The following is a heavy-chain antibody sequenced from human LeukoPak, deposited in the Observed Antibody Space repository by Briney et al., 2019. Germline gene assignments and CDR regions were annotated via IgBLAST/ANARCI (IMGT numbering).Heavy chain of an antibody. V-gene: IGHV3-30*02. CDR2: IRYDGSNK. CDR1: GFTFSSYG. CDR3: AKDLRPRSEYYFDY. J-gene: IGHJ4*02. Sequence: GGSLRLSCAASGFTFSSYGMHWVRQAPGKWLEWVAFIRYDGSNKYYADSVKGRFTISRDNSKNTLYLQMNSLRAEDTAVYYCAKDLRPRSEYYFDYWGQGTLVTVSS.